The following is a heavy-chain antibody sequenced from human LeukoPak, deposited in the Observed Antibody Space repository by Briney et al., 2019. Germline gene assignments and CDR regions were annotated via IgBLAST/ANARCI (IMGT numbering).Heavy chain of an antibody. Sequence: PGGSLRLSCAASGFTFSSYSMNWVRQAPGKGLEWVSSISSSSSYIYYADSVKGRFTISRDNAKNSLYLQMNSLRAEDTAVYYCARGRYCSGGSCYSSHYSWAYYYYGMDVWGQGTTVTVSS. CDR2: ISSSSSYI. CDR3: ARGRYCSGGSCYSSHYSWAYYYYGMDV. D-gene: IGHD2-15*01. V-gene: IGHV3-21*01. J-gene: IGHJ6*02. CDR1: GFTFSSYS.